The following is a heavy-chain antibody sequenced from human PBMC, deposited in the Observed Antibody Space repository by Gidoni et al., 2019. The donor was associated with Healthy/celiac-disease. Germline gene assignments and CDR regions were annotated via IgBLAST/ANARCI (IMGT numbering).Heavy chain of an antibody. D-gene: IGHD3-22*01. J-gene: IGHJ4*02. CDR1: GGSISSISYY. CDR2: IYYSGST. CDR3: ARRHHSGYGQLPYYFDY. V-gene: IGHV4-39*07. Sequence: QLQLQESGPGLVKPSETLSLTCTVSGGSISSISYYWGWIRQPPGKGLEWIGSIYYSGSTYYNPYLKSRVTISVDTSKNQFSLKLSSVTAADTAVYYCARRHHSGYGQLPYYFDYWGQGTLVTVSS.